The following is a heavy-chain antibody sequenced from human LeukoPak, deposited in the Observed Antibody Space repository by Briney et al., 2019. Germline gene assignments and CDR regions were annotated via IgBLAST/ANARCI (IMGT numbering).Heavy chain of an antibody. D-gene: IGHD2-15*01. Sequence: SETLSLTCAVSGGSISSGTYSWAWMRQPPGKGLEWIGYIYNSGSTFNNPSLNSRVTISVDTSKNQFSLKLSSVTAADTAMYYCAREGGNCSGGSCYSGAFDIWGQGTLVTVSS. CDR3: AREGGNCSGGSCYSGAFDI. V-gene: IGHV4-30-4*07. CDR1: GGSISSGTYS. J-gene: IGHJ3*02. CDR2: IYNSGST.